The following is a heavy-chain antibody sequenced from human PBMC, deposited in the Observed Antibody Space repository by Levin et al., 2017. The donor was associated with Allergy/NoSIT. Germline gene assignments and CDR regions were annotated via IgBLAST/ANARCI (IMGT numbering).Heavy chain of an antibody. Sequence: PGESLKISCAASGFTFSSYWMHWVRQAPGKGLVWVSRINSDGSSTSYADSVKGRFTISRDNAKNTLYLQMNSLRAEDTAVYYCARVRIAGQLDFDAFDIWGQGTMVTVSS. CDR1: GFTFSSYW. J-gene: IGHJ3*02. D-gene: IGHD1-1*01. CDR2: INSDGSST. V-gene: IGHV3-74*01. CDR3: ARVRIAGQLDFDAFDI.